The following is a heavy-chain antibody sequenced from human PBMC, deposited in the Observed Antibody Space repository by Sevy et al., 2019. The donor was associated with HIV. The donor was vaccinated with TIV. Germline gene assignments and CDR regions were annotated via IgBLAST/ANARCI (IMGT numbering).Heavy chain of an antibody. V-gene: IGHV3-53*01. D-gene: IGHD1-1*01. J-gene: IGHJ6*02. Sequence: GGSLRLSCAASGFTVSSNYMSWVRQAPGKGLEWVSVIYSGGSTYYADSVKGRFTISRDNSKNTLYLQMNSLGAEDTAVYYCARDRQQPGNYYYYGMDVWGQGTTVTVSS. CDR1: GFTVSSNY. CDR3: ARDRQQPGNYYYYGMDV. CDR2: IYSGGST.